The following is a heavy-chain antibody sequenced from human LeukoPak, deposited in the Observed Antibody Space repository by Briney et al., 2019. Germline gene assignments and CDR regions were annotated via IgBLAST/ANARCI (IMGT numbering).Heavy chain of an antibody. J-gene: IGHJ5*02. D-gene: IGHD1-14*01. CDR1: GYTFTSYN. CDR3: ATAHGIGGRGHWFDP. Sequence: GASVKVSCKASGYTFTSYNFNWVRQAPGQGLEWMGWISTYNGDTNYAQNLQGRVTMTRDTSTSTVYMELSSLRSEDTAVYYCATAHGIGGRGHWFDPWGQGTLVTVSS. CDR2: ISTYNGDT. V-gene: IGHV1-18*01.